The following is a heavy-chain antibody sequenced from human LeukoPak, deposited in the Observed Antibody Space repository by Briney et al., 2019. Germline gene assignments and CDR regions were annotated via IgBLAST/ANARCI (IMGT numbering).Heavy chain of an antibody. CDR2: IYYSGST. CDR1: GGSISSYY. J-gene: IGHJ5*02. D-gene: IGHD1-7*01. CDR3: ARALDNWNYVPRPVKYNWFDP. Sequence: SETLSLTCTVSGGSISSYYWSWIRQPPGKGLEWIGYIYYSGSTNYNPSLKSRVTISVDTSKNQFSLKLSSVTAADTAVYYCARALDNWNYVPRPVKYNWFDPWGQGTLVTVSS. V-gene: IGHV4-59*01.